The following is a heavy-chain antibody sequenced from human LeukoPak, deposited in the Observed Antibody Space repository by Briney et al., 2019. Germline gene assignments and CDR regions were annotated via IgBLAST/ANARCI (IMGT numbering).Heavy chain of an antibody. Sequence: PGGSLRLSCAASGFTFSSYSMNWVRQAPGKGLEWVSSISSSSSYIYCADSVKGRFTISRDNAKNSLYPQMNSLRAEDTAVYYCAGGYTAMVLSVDYWGQGTLVTVSS. D-gene: IGHD5-18*01. CDR1: GFTFSSYS. CDR3: AGGYTAMVLSVDY. CDR2: ISSSSSYI. J-gene: IGHJ4*02. V-gene: IGHV3-21*01.